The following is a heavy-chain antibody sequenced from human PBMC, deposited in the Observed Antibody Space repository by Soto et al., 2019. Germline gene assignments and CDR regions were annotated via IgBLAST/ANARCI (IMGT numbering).Heavy chain of an antibody. D-gene: IGHD2-15*01. CDR2: IYHSGST. Sequence: SETLSLTCAVSGYSISSGYYWGWIRQPPGKGLEWIGSIYHSGSTYYNPSLKSRVTISVDTSKNQFSLKLSSVTAADTAVYYCARDRPGSVSYYFDYWGQGTLVTVSS. V-gene: IGHV4-38-2*02. CDR3: ARDRPGSVSYYFDY. J-gene: IGHJ4*02. CDR1: GYSISSGYY.